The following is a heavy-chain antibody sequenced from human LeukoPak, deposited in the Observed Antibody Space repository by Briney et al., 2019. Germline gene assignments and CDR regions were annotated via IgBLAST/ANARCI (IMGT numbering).Heavy chain of an antibody. V-gene: IGHV4-61*02. Sequence: KPSETLSLTCTASGGSISSGSYYWSWIRQPAGKGLEWIGRIYTSGSTNYNPSLKSRVTISVDTSKNQFSLKLSSVTAADTAVYYCARELGLAAAGRVGYYFDYWGQGTLVTVSS. D-gene: IGHD6-13*01. J-gene: IGHJ4*02. CDR3: ARELGLAAAGRVGYYFDY. CDR2: IYTSGST. CDR1: GGSISSGSYY.